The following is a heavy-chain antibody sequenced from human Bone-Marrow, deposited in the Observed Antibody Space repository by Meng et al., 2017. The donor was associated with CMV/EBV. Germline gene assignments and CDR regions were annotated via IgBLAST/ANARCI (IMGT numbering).Heavy chain of an antibody. CDR3: ARDRNYYDSSGYYATLGFDY. V-gene: IGHV3-74*01. Sequence: GESLKISCAASGFTFSSYAMSWVRQAPGKGLVWVSRINSDGSSTSYADSVKGRFTISRDNAKNTLYLQMNSLRAEDTAVYYCARDRNYYDSSGYYATLGFDYWGQGTLVTVSS. D-gene: IGHD3-22*01. CDR1: GFTFSSYA. CDR2: INSDGSST. J-gene: IGHJ4*02.